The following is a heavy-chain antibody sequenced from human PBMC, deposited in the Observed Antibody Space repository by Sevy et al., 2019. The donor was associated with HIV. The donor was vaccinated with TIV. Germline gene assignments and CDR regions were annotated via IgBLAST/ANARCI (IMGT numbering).Heavy chain of an antibody. Sequence: GGSLRLSCAASGFTFDDYTMHWVRQAPGKGLEWVSLISWDGGSTYYADSVNCRFTISRDNSKNSLYLQMNSLRTEDTALYYCAKDNPGVSDRFGELLPAYGMDVWGQGTTVTVSS. V-gene: IGHV3-43*01. D-gene: IGHD3-10*01. CDR1: GFTFDDYT. J-gene: IGHJ6*02. CDR2: ISWDGGST. CDR3: AKDNPGVSDRFGELLPAYGMDV.